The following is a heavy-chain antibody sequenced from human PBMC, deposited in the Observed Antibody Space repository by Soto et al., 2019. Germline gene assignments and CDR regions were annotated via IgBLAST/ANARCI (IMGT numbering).Heavy chain of an antibody. CDR3: ARGPEYSRFDAFDI. CDR1: GGTFSSYA. V-gene: IGHV1-69*13. Sequence: GASVKVSCKASGGTFSSYAISWVRQAPGQGLEWMGGIIPIFGTANYAQKFQGRVTITADESTSTAYMELSSLRSEDTAVYYCARGPEYSRFDAFDIWGQGTMVTVSS. J-gene: IGHJ3*02. D-gene: IGHD6-6*01. CDR2: IIPIFGTA.